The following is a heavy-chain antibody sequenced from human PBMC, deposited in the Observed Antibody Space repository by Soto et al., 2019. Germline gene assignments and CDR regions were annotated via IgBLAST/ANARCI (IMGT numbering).Heavy chain of an antibody. CDR3: ARHLPRYCSGGSCWDYYYYYMDA. J-gene: IGHJ6*03. CDR1: GGSISSYY. Sequence: PSETLSLTCTVSGGSISSYYWSWIRQPPGKGLEWIGYIYYSGSTNYNPSLKSRVTISVDTSKNQFSLKLSSVTAADTAVYYCARHLPRYCSGGSCWDYYYYYMDAWGTARRVTISS. V-gene: IGHV4-59*08. CDR2: IYYSGST. D-gene: IGHD2-15*01.